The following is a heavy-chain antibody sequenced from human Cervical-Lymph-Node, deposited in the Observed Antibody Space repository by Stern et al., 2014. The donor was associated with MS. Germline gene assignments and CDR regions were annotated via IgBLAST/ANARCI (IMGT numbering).Heavy chain of an antibody. Sequence: VQLLESGAEVKKPGASVTISCKASGYTFTSYAIHWVRQAPGQRLEWMGWITPGNGNTRYSQKFQDGVTITRDTSASTAYVELSGLRSEDTAVYYCARSIAGYGDFYHGAFDIWGQGTVVTVSS. CDR1: GYTFTSYA. CDR3: ARSIAGYGDFYHGAFDI. D-gene: IGHD4-17*01. CDR2: ITPGNGNT. J-gene: IGHJ3*02. V-gene: IGHV1-3*01.